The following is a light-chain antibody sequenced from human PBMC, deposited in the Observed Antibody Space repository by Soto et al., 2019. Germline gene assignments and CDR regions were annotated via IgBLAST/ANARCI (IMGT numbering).Light chain of an antibody. Sequence: EIVMTQSPATLSVSPGERATLSCRASQSVSSNLAWYQQKPGQAPRLLIYGASTRATGIPARFSGSGSGTEFTLTISSLQSEDLAVYYCQQYNNGPPWTFGQGTKV. V-gene: IGKV3-15*01. CDR2: GAS. J-gene: IGKJ1*01. CDR3: QQYNNGPPWT. CDR1: QSVSSN.